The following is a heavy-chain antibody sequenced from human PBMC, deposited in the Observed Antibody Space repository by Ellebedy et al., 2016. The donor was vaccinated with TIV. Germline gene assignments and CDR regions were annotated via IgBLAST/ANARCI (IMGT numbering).Heavy chain of an antibody. Sequence: GESLKISCTASGLTFTAYGFHWVRQAPEQGLEWLAFISFGGTNSDYADSVKGRFTVSRDNFKNAVYLETNSLGAEDTALYYCAQVRRSRASQGYYGLDVWGLGTPVTVSS. CDR3: AQVRRSRASQGYYGLDV. V-gene: IGHV3-30*18. CDR2: ISFGGTNS. D-gene: IGHD5-24*01. CDR1: GLTFTAYG. J-gene: IGHJ6*02.